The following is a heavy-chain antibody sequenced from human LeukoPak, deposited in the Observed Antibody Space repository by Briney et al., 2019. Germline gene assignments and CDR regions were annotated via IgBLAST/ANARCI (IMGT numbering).Heavy chain of an antibody. J-gene: IGHJ6*03. CDR3: ARSDRDFWSGYSDYYYYMDV. V-gene: IGHV4-59*01. Sequence: PSETLPLTCTVSGGSISSYYWSWIRQPPGKGLEWIGYIYYSGSTNYNPSLKSRVTISVDTSKNQFSLKLSSVTAADTAVYYCARSDRDFWSGYSDYYYYMDVWGKGTTVTVSS. CDR1: GGSISSYY. CDR2: IYYSGST. D-gene: IGHD3-3*01.